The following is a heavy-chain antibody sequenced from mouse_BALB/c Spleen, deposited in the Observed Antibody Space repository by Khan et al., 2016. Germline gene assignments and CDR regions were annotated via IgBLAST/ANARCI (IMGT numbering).Heavy chain of an antibody. CDR3: RSDSSGGFAY. D-gene: IGHD3-1*01. CDR2: ISSGGNYT. CDR1: GFTFSSYT. Sequence: LGGSGGGLVKPGGSLKLSCAASGFTFSSYTMSWVRQTPEKRLGWVATISSGGNYTYYPDTVKGRITISRDNAKNTLYRQRSSLKSEETALYYCRSDSSGGFAYWGQGTLVTVSA. V-gene: IGHV5-6-4*01. J-gene: IGHJ3*01.